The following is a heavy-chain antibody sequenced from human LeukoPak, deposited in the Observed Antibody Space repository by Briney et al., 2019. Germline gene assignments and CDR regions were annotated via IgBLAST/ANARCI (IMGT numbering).Heavy chain of an antibody. CDR1: GGSISGTNW. CDR2: ISLRGLT. D-gene: IGHD1-26*01. Sequence: PSETLSLTCGVSGGSISGTNWWSWVRQPPGHGLEWIGEISLRGLTNYNPSLRSRLTMSLDESKNQVSLNLTSVTAADTAMYYCSRESGPFSPFGFWGQGTLVSVHS. V-gene: IGHV4-4*02. CDR3: SRESGPFSPFGF. J-gene: IGHJ4*02.